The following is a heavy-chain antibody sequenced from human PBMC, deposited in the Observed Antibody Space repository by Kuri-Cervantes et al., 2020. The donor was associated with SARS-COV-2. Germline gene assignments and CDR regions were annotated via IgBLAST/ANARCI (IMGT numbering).Heavy chain of an antibody. V-gene: IGHV1-2*02. CDR3: AREFGYSGSYARQYNWFDP. Sequence: ASVKVSCKASGGTFTGYYMHWVRQAPGQGLEWMGWINPNSGGTNYAQKFQGRVTMTRDTSISTAYMELSRLRSDDTAVYYCAREFGYSGSYARQYNWFDPWGQGTLVTVSS. J-gene: IGHJ5*02. CDR1: GGTFTGYY. D-gene: IGHD1-26*01. CDR2: INPNSGGT.